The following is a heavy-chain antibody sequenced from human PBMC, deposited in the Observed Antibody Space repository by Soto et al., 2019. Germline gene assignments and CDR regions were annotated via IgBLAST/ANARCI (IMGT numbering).Heavy chain of an antibody. D-gene: IGHD3-3*01. Sequence: HPGGSLRLSSAASGFTFSSYAMSWVRQAPGMGLEWVSAISGSGGSTYYADSVKGRFTISRDNSKNTLYLQMNSLRAEDTAVYYCAKLPGPIFGDPFDYWGQGTLVTVSS. V-gene: IGHV3-23*01. CDR2: ISGSGGST. J-gene: IGHJ4*02. CDR1: GFTFSSYA. CDR3: AKLPGPIFGDPFDY.